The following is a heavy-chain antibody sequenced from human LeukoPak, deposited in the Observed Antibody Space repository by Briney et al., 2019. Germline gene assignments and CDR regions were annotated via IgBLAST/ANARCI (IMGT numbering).Heavy chain of an antibody. D-gene: IGHD3-16*02. CDR3: ARGPKTSLDY. Sequence: PGGSLRLSCAASALTFSDYSMNWVRQAPGKGLEWISYISSNGSTIYYAASVKGRFTISRDSAKNSLYLQMNGLRAEDTAIYYCARGPKTSLDYWGQGTLVTVSS. CDR2: ISSNGSTI. CDR1: ALTFSDYS. V-gene: IGHV3-48*01. J-gene: IGHJ4*02.